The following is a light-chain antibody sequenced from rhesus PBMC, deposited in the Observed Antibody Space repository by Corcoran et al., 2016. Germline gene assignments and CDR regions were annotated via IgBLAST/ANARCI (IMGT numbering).Light chain of an antibody. V-gene: IGKV1S14*01. J-gene: IGKJ1*01. CDR3: QQHNTYPRT. CDR1: QGINNF. Sequence: DIQMTQSPSSLSASVGDIVTITCRASQGINNFLAWYQYKPGKAPKPLIYYASKLESGVPSRFSGSGSGTDFTLTIDSLQPEDFAMYYCQQHNTYPRTFGQGTKVEIK. CDR2: YAS.